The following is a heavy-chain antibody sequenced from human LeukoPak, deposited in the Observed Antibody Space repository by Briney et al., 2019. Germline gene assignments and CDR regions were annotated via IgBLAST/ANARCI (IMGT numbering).Heavy chain of an antibody. J-gene: IGHJ4*02. V-gene: IGHV3-23*01. CDR3: AKTITGSYFRLDY. Sequence: GGSLRLSCAASGFIFSSYAMSWVRQAPGKGLEWVSVISASGGTTYYADSVKGRFTISRDNSKNTLYLQMNSLRAEDTAVNYCAKTITGSYFRLDYWGQGTLVTVSS. D-gene: IGHD3-10*01. CDR1: GFIFSSYA. CDR2: ISASGGTT.